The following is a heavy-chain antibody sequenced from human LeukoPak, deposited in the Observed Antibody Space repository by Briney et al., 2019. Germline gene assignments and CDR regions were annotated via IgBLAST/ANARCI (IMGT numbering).Heavy chain of an antibody. V-gene: IGHV3-49*04. CDR2: VRSKSYGGAI. D-gene: IGHD6-13*01. CDR1: GFTFGDYA. J-gene: IGHJ6*03. Sequence: GGSLRLSCTGSGFTFGDYAVSWVRQAPGKGLQWVGFVRSKSYGGAIEYAAFVRGRFTISRDDSKRIAYLQMNSLKTEDTGVYYCTRSRIAAGNYYMDVWGKGTTVTVSS. CDR3: TRSRIAAGNYYMDV.